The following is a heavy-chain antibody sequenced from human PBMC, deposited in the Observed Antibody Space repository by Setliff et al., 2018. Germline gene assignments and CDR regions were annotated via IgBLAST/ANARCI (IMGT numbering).Heavy chain of an antibody. D-gene: IGHD1-26*01. CDR3: TRDWGGVGATNAFDI. CDR1: GFTFSSYS. Sequence: PGGSLRLSCAASGFTFSSYSMNWVRQAPGKGLEWVSFISSSGSYIYYGDSVKGRFTISRDNAKNSLFLEMNSLTVDDTAIYYCTRDWGGVGATNAFDIWGQGTMVTVSS. CDR2: ISSSGSYI. V-gene: IGHV3-21*01. J-gene: IGHJ3*02.